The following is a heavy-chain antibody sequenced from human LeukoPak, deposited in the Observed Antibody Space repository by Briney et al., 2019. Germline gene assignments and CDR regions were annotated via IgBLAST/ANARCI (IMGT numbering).Heavy chain of an antibody. J-gene: IGHJ4*02. CDR3: ATGAGPFDY. V-gene: IGHV4-38-2*02. CDR2: FYTGGGP. Sequence: SETLSLTCSVSGYSISSGHYWGWIRQPPGKGLEWIGRFYTGGGPNYNPSLKSRVTMSLDTSKNQFFLKLSSVTAADTAVYFCATGAGPFDYWGQGILVTVSS. D-gene: IGHD4-17*01. CDR1: GYSISSGHY.